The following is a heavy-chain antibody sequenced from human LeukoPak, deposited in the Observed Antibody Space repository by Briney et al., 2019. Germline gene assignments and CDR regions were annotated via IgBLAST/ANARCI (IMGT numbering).Heavy chain of an antibody. V-gene: IGHV1-69*05. J-gene: IGHJ4*02. CDR1: GYTFTSYD. CDR3: ARDQGERYYDSSGYFDY. D-gene: IGHD3-22*01. Sequence: SVKVSCKASGYTFTSYDINWVRQATGQGLEWMGRIIPIFGTANYAQKFQGRVTITTDESTSTAYMELSSLRSEDTAVYYCARDQGERYYDSSGYFDYWGQGTLVTVSS. CDR2: IIPIFGTA.